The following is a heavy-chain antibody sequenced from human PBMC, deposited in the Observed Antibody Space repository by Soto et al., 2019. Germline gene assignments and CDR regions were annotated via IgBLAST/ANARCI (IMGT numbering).Heavy chain of an antibody. V-gene: IGHV4-39*01. J-gene: IGHJ6*02. D-gene: IGHD3-10*01. Sequence: LSLTCTVSGGSISSSSYYWGWIRQPPGKGLEWIGSIYYSGSTYYNPSLKSRVTISVDTSKNQFSLKLSSVTAADTAVYYCGRVTMVRGPKYYYGMDVWGQGTTVTVSS. CDR3: GRVTMVRGPKYYYGMDV. CDR1: GGSISSSSYY. CDR2: IYYSGST.